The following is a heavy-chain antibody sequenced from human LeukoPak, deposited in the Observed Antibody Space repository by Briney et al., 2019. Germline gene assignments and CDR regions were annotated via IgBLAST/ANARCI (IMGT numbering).Heavy chain of an antibody. Sequence: PGGSLRLSCAASGFTFSSYYMHWVRQATGKGLEWVSAIGTAGDTYYPGSVKGRFTISRENAKNSLYLQMNSLRAGDTAVYYCARAPGDYGYYYYGMDVWGQGTTVTVSS. J-gene: IGHJ6*02. CDR1: GFTFSSYY. CDR3: ARAPGDYGYYYYGMDV. V-gene: IGHV3-13*01. CDR2: IGTAGDT. D-gene: IGHD4-17*01.